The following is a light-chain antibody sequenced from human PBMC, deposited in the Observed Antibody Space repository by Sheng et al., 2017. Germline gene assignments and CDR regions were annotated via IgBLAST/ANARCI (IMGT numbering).Light chain of an antibody. CDR3: QQANSFPLT. V-gene: IGKV1-12*01. CDR1: QTVNNR. J-gene: IGKJ4*01. Sequence: DIQMTQSPSALSASVGDSVTITCRASQTVNNRLAWYQQKPGKAPTLLIYGASRLATGVPSRFSGSGSGTSFTLTINNVQPEDFATYFCQQANSFPLTFGGGTKVE. CDR2: GAS.